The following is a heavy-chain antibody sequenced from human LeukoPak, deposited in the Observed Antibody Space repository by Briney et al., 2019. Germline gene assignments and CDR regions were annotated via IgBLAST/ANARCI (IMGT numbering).Heavy chain of an antibody. CDR3: VRDGGGGFVTTGHRFDS. V-gene: IGHV3-23*01. CDR2: ISGSASNI. CDR1: GFTFRSYA. J-gene: IGHJ4*02. D-gene: IGHD1-1*01. Sequence: AGGSLILSCAASGFTFRSYAISWVRQAPGGGLEWVSGISGSASNIYYADAVKGRVIISRDSSQNTVSLQLNNLTVEDTALYYCVRDGGGGFVTTGHRFDSWGQGTLVTVAS.